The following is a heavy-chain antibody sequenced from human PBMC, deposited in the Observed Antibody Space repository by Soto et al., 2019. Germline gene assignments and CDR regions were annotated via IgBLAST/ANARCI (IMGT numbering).Heavy chain of an antibody. CDR3: ARDRVVAVAGTDY. D-gene: IGHD6-19*01. V-gene: IGHV1-3*01. J-gene: IGHJ4*02. CDR2: INAGNGNT. CDR1: GYTFTSYA. Sequence: ASVKVSCKASGYTFTSYAMHWVRQAPGQRLEWMGWINAGNGNTKYSQKFQGRVTITRDTSASTAYMELSSLRSEDTAVYYCARDRVVAVAGTDYWGQGTLVTVSS.